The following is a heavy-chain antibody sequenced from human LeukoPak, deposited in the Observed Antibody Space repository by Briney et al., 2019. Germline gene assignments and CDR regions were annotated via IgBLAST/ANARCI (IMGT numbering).Heavy chain of an antibody. CDR1: GFIFSDYA. J-gene: IGHJ5*02. D-gene: IGHD2-2*01. V-gene: IGHV3-23*01. CDR2: ISGGDVGT. Sequence: GGSLRLSCAASGFIFSDYAMSWVRQAPGKGLEWVSAISGGDVGTFYADSVRSRFTISRDNSNNTLYLRMNSLRAEDTAVYYCPKERSGVVAAASNSWGRGTLVTVSS. CDR3: PKERSGVVAAASNS.